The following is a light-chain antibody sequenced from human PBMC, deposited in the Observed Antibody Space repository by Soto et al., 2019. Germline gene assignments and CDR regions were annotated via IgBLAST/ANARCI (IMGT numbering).Light chain of an antibody. CDR3: QQSYRTPLT. Sequence: DIQMAQSPSSLSASVGDRVTITCRASQSISNYLNWYQQRQGKAPKLLIYAASGLQSGAPSRFSGSGSGTDCTLRLSSLQPEDFETYYCQQSYRTPLTFGGGTKVDIK. J-gene: IGKJ4*01. V-gene: IGKV1-39*01. CDR1: QSISNY. CDR2: AAS.